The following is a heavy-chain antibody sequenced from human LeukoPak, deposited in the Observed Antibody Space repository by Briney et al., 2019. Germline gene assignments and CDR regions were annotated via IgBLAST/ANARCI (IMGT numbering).Heavy chain of an antibody. CDR3: ARAGLAFDI. V-gene: IGHV4-59*01. CDR2: ICYSGST. CDR1: GDSISSYY. J-gene: IGHJ3*02. Sequence: SETLSLTCTVSGDSISSYYWSWIRQPPGKGLEWIGYICYSGSTNYNPSLKSRVTISIDTSKNQFSLKLSSVTAADTAMYYCARAGLAFDIWGQGTLVTVSS.